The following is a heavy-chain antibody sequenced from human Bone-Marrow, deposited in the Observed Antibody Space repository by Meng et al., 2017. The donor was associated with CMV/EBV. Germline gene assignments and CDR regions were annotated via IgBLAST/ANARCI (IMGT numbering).Heavy chain of an antibody. V-gene: IGHV1-2*02. J-gene: IGHJ6*02. Sequence: ASVKVSCKASGYTFTGYYMHWVRQAPGQGLEWMGWISPNSGGTNSAQKFQGRVTMTRDTSISTAYMERSRLRSDDTAVYYCYNPGIPGAGGGRWYYGLDVWGQGTTVTVSS. D-gene: IGHD6-19*01. CDR3: YNPGIPGAGGGRWYYGLDV. CDR2: ISPNSGGT. CDR1: GYTFTGYY.